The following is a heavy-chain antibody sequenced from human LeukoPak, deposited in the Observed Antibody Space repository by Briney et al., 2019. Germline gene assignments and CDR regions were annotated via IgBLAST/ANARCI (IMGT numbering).Heavy chain of an antibody. CDR2: IYYSGST. D-gene: IGHD4-23*01. J-gene: IGHJ4*02. V-gene: IGHV4-39*07. CDR3: ARVGVDYSGNIIKYYFDY. CDR1: GGSISSSSYY. Sequence: SETLSLTCTVSGGSISSSSYYWGWIRQPPGKGLEWIGNIYYSGSTYYNPSLKSRVTISLDTSKNQFSLKLSPVTAADTAVYYCARVGVDYSGNIIKYYFDYWGQGTLVTVSS.